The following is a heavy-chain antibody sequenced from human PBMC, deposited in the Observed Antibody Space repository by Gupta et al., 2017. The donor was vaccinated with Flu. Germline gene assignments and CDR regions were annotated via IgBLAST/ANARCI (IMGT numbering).Heavy chain of an antibody. V-gene: IGHV2-26*01. CDR1: SNARMG. Sequence: SNARMGVSWIRQPPGKALEWIEHIFSNEEKSDRTALKSRITISKDTSKRQVVLAMTNMEPVDTATYYCARDRSGYDSLDYGGQGTLVTVSS. CDR3: ARDRSGYDSLDY. D-gene: IGHD5-12*01. CDR2: IFSNEEK. J-gene: IGHJ4*02.